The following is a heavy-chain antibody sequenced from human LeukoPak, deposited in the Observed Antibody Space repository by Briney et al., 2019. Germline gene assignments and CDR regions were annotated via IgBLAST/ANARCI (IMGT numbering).Heavy chain of an antibody. V-gene: IGHV1-69*13. CDR3: ARDNIRGGKGIAAAGGYY. CDR1: GGTFSSYA. D-gene: IGHD6-13*01. Sequence: ASVKVSCKASGGTFSSYAISWVRQAPGQGLEWMGGIIPIFDTAVYAQKFQGRVTVTADESTSTAYMDLSSLTSEDTAVYYCARDNIRGGKGIAAAGGYYWGQGTLVTVSS. J-gene: IGHJ4*02. CDR2: IIPIFDTA.